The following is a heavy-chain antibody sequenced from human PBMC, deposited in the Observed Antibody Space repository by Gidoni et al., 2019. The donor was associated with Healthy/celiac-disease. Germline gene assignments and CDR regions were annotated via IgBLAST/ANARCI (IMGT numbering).Heavy chain of an antibody. CDR3: ARGWSIAVAGPIDY. J-gene: IGHJ4*02. Sequence: QVQLQPWGAGLLKPSETLSLTCAVYGVSFSGYYWSWIRQPPGKGLEWIGEINHSGRTNYNPSLKSRVTISVDTSKNQFSLKLSSVTAADTAVYYCARGWSIAVAGPIDYWGQGTLVTVSS. CDR1: GVSFSGYY. D-gene: IGHD6-19*01. V-gene: IGHV4-34*01. CDR2: INHSGRT.